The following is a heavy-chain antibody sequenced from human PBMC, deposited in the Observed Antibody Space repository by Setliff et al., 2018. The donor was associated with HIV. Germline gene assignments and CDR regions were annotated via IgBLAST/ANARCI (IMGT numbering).Heavy chain of an antibody. J-gene: IGHJ5*01. CDR3: AAPRGMTTIFDF. D-gene: IGHD4-4*01. CDR1: GDSVRKSNW. V-gene: IGHV4-4*02. CDR2: IHHSGST. Sequence: SETLSLTCGVSGDSVRKSNWWSWVRQTPGKGLEWIGEIHHSGSTNYNPSLESRVTISIDKSKNQFSLKMTSVTAADTAVYYCAAPRGMTTIFDFWGQGTLVTVSS.